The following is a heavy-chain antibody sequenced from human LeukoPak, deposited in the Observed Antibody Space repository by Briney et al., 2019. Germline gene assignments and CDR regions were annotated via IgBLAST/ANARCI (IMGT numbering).Heavy chain of an antibody. CDR3: AKDSCRSTSCYYMDV. Sequence: GGSLRLSCAASGFTFSNYGIHWVRQAPGKGLEWVAFIRYDGTNKYYAESVKGRFTISRDNSKDTLYLKMNSLRTEDTTVYYCAKDSCRSTSCYYMDVWGKGTTVTVSS. CDR2: IRYDGTNK. J-gene: IGHJ6*03. V-gene: IGHV3-30*02. CDR1: GFTFSNYG. D-gene: IGHD2-2*01.